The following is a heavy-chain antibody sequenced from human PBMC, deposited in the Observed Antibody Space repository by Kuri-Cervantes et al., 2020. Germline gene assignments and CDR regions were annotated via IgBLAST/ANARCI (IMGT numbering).Heavy chain of an antibody. Sequence: SETLSLTCTVSGGSISSGGYYWSWIRQPPGKGLEWIGYIYYSGSTYYNPSLKSRVTISVDTSKNQFSLKLSSVTAADTAVYYCARDYFRSGWYGGVGYWGQGTLVTVSS. CDR2: IYYSGST. CDR3: ARDYFRSGWYGGVGY. J-gene: IGHJ4*02. V-gene: IGHV4-61*08. CDR1: GGSISSGGYY. D-gene: IGHD6-19*01.